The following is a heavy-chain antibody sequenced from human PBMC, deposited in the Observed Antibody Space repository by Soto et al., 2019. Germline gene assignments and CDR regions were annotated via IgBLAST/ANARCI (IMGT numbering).Heavy chain of an antibody. CDR2: IYYSGST. D-gene: IGHD6-13*01. CDR3: ARDSPGYSSGWYGNDY. V-gene: IGHV4-59*01. CDR1: GGSISSYY. Sequence: QVQLQESGPGLVKASKTLSLTCTVSGGSISSYYWSWIRQPPGKGLEWIGYIYYSGSTNYNPSLKSRVTISVDTSKNQFSLKLSSVTAADTAVYYCARDSPGYSSGWYGNDYWGQGTLVSVSS. J-gene: IGHJ4*02.